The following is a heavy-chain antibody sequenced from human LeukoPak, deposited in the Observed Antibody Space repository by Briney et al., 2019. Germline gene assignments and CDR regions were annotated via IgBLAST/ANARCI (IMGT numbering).Heavy chain of an antibody. Sequence: GGSLRLSCAASGFTFSSNWMHWVRQAPGKGLVWVSRINEDGSTTNYADSVKGRFTISRDNSKNTLYLQMNSLRAEDTAVYYCARDSGQYYDFWSGYSDYHYGMDVWGQGTTVTVSS. CDR2: INEDGSTT. D-gene: IGHD3-3*01. J-gene: IGHJ6*02. CDR3: ARDSGQYYDFWSGYSDYHYGMDV. V-gene: IGHV3-74*01. CDR1: GFTFSSNW.